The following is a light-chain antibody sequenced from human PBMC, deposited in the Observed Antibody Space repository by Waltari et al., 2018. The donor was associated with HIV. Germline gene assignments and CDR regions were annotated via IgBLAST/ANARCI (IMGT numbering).Light chain of an antibody. J-gene: IGLJ1*01. CDR3: QSADSSGSYV. CDR2: KDS. V-gene: IGLV3-25*03. CDR1: ALPKKY. Sequence: YELTQPPSVSVSPGQTARITCSGDALPKKYVYWYQQRPGQAPVLVIYKDSERPSGIPERFSGSSSGTTVTLTISGVQAEDEADYDCQSADSSGSYVFGTGTTVTVL.